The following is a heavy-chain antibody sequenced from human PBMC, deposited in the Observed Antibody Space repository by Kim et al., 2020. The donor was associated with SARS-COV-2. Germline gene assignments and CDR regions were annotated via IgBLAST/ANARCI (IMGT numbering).Heavy chain of an antibody. CDR1: GGSISSSSYY. J-gene: IGHJ4*02. Sequence: GSLSLTCTVSGGSISSSSYYWGWIRQPPGKGLEWIGSIYYSGSTYYNSSLKSRATISVDTSKNQFSLKLGSVTAADTTVYYCARSRTYYVSTGYYYAYYFDYWGQGTLVTVSS. D-gene: IGHD3-22*01. CDR3: ARSRTYYVSTGYYYAYYFDY. CDR2: IYYSGST. V-gene: IGHV4-39*01.